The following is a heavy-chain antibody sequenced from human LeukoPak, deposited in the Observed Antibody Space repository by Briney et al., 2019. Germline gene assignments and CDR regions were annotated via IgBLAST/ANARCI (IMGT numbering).Heavy chain of an antibody. CDR3: ARGPVGATLSY. V-gene: IGHV3-30-3*01. Sequence: GGSLRLSCAASGFTLSSYAMHWVRQAPGKGLEWVAVIPYDGSNKYYADSVKGRFTISRDNSKNTLYLQMNSLRAEDTAVYYCARGPVGATLSYWGQGTLVTVSS. J-gene: IGHJ4*02. CDR1: GFTLSSYA. D-gene: IGHD1-26*01. CDR2: IPYDGSNK.